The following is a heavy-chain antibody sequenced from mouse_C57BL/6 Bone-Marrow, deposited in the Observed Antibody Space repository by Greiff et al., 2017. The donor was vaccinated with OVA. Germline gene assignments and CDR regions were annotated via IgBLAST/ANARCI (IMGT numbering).Heavy chain of an antibody. Sequence: LEESGAELMKPGASVKLSCKATGYTFTGYWIEWVKQRPGHGLEWIGEILPGSGSTNYNEKFKGKATFTADKSSNTAYMQLRSLTTEDSAIYYCARGTTMITPFDYWGQGTTLTVSS. D-gene: IGHD2-4*01. CDR1: GYTFTGYW. CDR3: ARGTTMITPFDY. CDR2: ILPGSGST. J-gene: IGHJ2*01. V-gene: IGHV1-9*01.